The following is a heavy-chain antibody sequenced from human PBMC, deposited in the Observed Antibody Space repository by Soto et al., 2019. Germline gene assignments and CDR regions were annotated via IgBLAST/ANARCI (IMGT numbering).Heavy chain of an antibody. CDR1: GDSISTFY. Sequence: SETLSLTCTVSGDSISTFYWGWMRQSPGKELEWIGYVYYTGSTNYNPSLKSRVTISVDRSKNQFSLKLTSANAADTTVYYCARGRTVRNYADDSSDYFYFFGYWDQGPQVAVSS. D-gene: IGHD3-22*01. V-gene: IGHV4-59*01. CDR2: VYYTGST. CDR3: ARGRTVRNYADDSSDYFYFFGY. J-gene: IGHJ4*02.